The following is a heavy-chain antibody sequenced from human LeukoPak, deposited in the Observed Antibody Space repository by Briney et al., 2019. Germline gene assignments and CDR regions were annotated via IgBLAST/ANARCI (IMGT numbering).Heavy chain of an antibody. CDR3: ARSVDSNFDY. J-gene: IGHJ4*02. D-gene: IGHD5-18*01. CDR2: INHSGST. V-gene: IGHV4-34*01. CDR1: GGSFRGYY. Sequence: SETLSLTCAVYGGSFRGYYWSWIRQPPGKGLEWIGEINHSGSTNYNPSLKSRVTISVDTSKNQFSLKLSSVTAADTAVYYCARSVDSNFDYWGQGTLVTVSS.